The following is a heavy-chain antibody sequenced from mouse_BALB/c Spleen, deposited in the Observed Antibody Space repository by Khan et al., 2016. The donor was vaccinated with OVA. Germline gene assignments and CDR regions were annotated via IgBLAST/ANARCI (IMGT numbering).Heavy chain of an antibody. V-gene: IGHV1S135*01. J-gene: IGHJ2*01. Sequence: VQLQQSGPELEKPGASVKISCKASGYSFTGYNMNWVKQSNGKSLEWIGNIDPYNGGTSYNQKFKGKATWTVDKSSSTAYMQLKSLTSEDSAVYYCAREGNYCFDYWGQGTTLTVSS. CDR1: GYSFTGYN. CDR2: IDPYNGGT. D-gene: IGHD2-1*01. CDR3: AREGNYCFDY.